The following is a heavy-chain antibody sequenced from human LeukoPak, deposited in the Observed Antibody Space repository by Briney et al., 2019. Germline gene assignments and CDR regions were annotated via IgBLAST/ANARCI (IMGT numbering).Heavy chain of an antibody. J-gene: IGHJ3*02. CDR3: ASLLRALVAFDI. CDR2: IYYSGST. CDR1: GGSISSGGYY. Sequence: SETLSLTCTVSGGSISSGGYYWSWIRQHPGKGLEWTGYIYYSGSTYYNPSLKSRVTISVDTSKNQFSLKLSSVTAADTAVYYCASLLRALVAFDIWGQGTLVTVSS. D-gene: IGHD1-26*01. V-gene: IGHV4-31*03.